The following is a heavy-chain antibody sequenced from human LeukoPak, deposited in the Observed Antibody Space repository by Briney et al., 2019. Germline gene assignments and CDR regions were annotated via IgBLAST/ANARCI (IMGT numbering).Heavy chain of an antibody. Sequence: GGSMRLSCAASGFTFDDYGMSWVRQAPGKGLEWVSGINWNGGSTGYADSVKGRFTISRDNAKNSLYLQMNSLRAEDTALYYCARDLNDFWSGSTNWFDPWGQGTLVTVSS. CDR3: ARDLNDFWSGSTNWFDP. J-gene: IGHJ5*02. D-gene: IGHD3-3*01. CDR1: GFTFDDYG. V-gene: IGHV3-20*04. CDR2: INWNGGST.